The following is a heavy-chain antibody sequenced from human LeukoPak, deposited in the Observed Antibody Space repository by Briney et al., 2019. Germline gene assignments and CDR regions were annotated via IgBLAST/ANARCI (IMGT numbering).Heavy chain of an antibody. Sequence: SSETLSLTCAVYGGSFSGYYWSWIRQPPGKGLEWVGEINHSGSTNYNPSLKSRVTISVDTSKNQFSLKLSSVTAADTAVYYCARPYLRGVGRDAFDIWGQGTMVTVSS. J-gene: IGHJ3*02. CDR3: ARPYLRGVGRDAFDI. D-gene: IGHD3-10*01. V-gene: IGHV4-34*01. CDR1: GGSFSGYY. CDR2: INHSGST.